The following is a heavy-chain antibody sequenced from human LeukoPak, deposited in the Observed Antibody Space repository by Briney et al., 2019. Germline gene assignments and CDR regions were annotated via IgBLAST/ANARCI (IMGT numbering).Heavy chain of an antibody. J-gene: IGHJ4*02. V-gene: IGHV3-33*01. CDR3: ARARAVFDY. Sequence: GRSLRLSCAASGFTFSSYGMHWVRQAPGKGLEWVAVIWYDGSNKYYADSVKGRFTISRDNSKNTLYLQMNSPRAEDTAVYYCARARAVFDYWGQGTLVTVSS. CDR1: GFTFSSYG. CDR2: IWYDGSNK.